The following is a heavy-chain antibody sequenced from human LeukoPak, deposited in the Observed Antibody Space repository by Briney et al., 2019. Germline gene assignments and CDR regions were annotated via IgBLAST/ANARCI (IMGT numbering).Heavy chain of an antibody. CDR3: AGGYYPWYFDY. CDR1: GGSISSSSYY. V-gene: IGHV4-39*07. D-gene: IGHD3-22*01. J-gene: IGHJ4*02. CDR2: IYYSGST. Sequence: PSETLSLTCTVSGGSISSSSYYWGWIRQPPGKGLEWIGSIYYSGSTYYNPSLKSRVTISVDTSKNQFSLKLSSVTAADTAVYYCAGGYYPWYFDYWGQGTLVTVSS.